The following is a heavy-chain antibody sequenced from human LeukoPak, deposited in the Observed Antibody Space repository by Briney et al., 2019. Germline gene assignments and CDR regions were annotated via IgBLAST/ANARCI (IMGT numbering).Heavy chain of an antibody. D-gene: IGHD6-13*01. V-gene: IGHV3-74*01. Sequence: PGGSLRLSRAASGFTFSTYWMHWVRQAPGKGLVWVSRVNGDGSSTNYADSVKGRFTISRDNAKNTLYLQMNSLRAEDTAVYYCARDGIAAVDFDYWGQGILVTVSS. J-gene: IGHJ4*02. CDR1: GFTFSTYW. CDR3: ARDGIAAVDFDY. CDR2: VNGDGSST.